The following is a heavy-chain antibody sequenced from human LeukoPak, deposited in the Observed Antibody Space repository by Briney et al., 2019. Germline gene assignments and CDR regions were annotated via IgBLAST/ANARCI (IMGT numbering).Heavy chain of an antibody. Sequence: GGYLRRSCAASGFTFSSYWMHWVRQAPGKGLVWVSRINSDGGSTSYADSVKGRFTISRDNAKNTLYLQMNSLRAEDTAVYYCARAGDSSGYVGRGYIWGQGTMVTVSS. CDR3: ARAGDSSGYVGRGYI. CDR2: INSDGGST. V-gene: IGHV3-74*01. D-gene: IGHD3-22*01. CDR1: GFTFSSYW. J-gene: IGHJ3*02.